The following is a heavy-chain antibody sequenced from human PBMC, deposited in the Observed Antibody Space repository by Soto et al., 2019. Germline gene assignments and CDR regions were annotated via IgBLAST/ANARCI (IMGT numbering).Heavy chain of an antibody. CDR1: GGSISSGGYY. J-gene: IGHJ4*02. CDR3: ARGSYLWYDSSGSADYYFDY. CDR2: IYYSGST. D-gene: IGHD3-22*01. Sequence: PSETLSLTCTVSGGSISSGGYYWSWIRQHPGKGLEWIGYIYYSGSTYYNPSLKSRVTISVDTSKNQFSLKLSSVTAADTAVYYCARGSYLWYDSSGSADYYFDYWGQGTLVTVSS. V-gene: IGHV4-61*08.